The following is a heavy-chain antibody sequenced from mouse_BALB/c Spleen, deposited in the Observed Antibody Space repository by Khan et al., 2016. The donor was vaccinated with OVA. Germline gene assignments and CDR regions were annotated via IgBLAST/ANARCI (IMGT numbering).Heavy chain of an antibody. CDR2: IWGGGST. J-gene: IGHJ4*01. D-gene: IGHD2-10*02. CDR3: AKGVWSYYFALDY. V-gene: IGHV2-6-5*01. Sequence: QVQLKQSGPGLVAPSQSLSITCTVSGFSLTDYGVSWIRQPPGKGLEWLGVIWGGGSTYYNSVLKSRLSINQDNSKSQVFLKMNSLQTDDTAMYYCAKGVWSYYFALDYWGQGTSVTVSS. CDR1: GFSLTDYG.